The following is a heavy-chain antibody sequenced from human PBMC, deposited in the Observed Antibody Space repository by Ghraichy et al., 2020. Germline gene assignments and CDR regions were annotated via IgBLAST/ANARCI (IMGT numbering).Heavy chain of an antibody. J-gene: IGHJ4*02. D-gene: IGHD3-22*01. V-gene: IGHV1-18*01. CDR2: ISAYNGNT. CDR1: GYTFTSYG. CDR3: ARGSPTYYYDSSGYYSPDY. Sequence: ASVKVSCKASGYTFTSYGISWVRQAPGQGLEWMGWISAYNGNTNYAQKLQGRVTMTTDTSTSTAYMELRSLRSDDTAVYYCARGSPTYYYDSSGYYSPDYWGQGTLVTVSS.